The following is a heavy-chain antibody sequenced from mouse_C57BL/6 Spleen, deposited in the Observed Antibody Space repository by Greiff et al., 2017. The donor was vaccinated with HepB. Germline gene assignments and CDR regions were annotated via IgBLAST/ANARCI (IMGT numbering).Heavy chain of an antibody. Sequence: VQLQQSGAELARPGASVKLSCKASGYTFTSYGISWVKQRTGQGLEWIGEIYPRSGNTYYNEKFKGKATLTADKSSSTAYMELRSLTSEDSAVYFCARKISFDYGGQGTTLTVSS. CDR1: GYTFTSYG. J-gene: IGHJ2*01. CDR3: ARKISFDY. CDR2: IYPRSGNT. V-gene: IGHV1-81*01.